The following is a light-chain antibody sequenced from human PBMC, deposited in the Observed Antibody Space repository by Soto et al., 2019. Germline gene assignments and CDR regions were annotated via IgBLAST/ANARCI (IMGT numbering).Light chain of an antibody. V-gene: IGLV2-11*01. CDR2: DGS. Sequence: QSVLTQPRSVSGSPGQSVTISCTGSISDVSAYKYVSWYQQHPGKAPKLVLFDGSQRPSGVPDRFSGSASRSTASLTISGLQADDEADYYCASWDDSLKGWVFGGGTKLTVL. CDR3: ASWDDSLKGWV. CDR1: ISDVSAYKY. J-gene: IGLJ3*02.